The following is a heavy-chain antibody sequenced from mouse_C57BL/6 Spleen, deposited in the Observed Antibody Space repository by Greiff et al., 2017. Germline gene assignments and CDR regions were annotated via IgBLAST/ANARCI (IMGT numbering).Heavy chain of an antibody. V-gene: IGHV5-17*01. Sequence: EVMLVESGGGLVKPGGSLKLSCAASGFTFSDYGMHWVRQAPEKGLEWVAYISSGSSTIYYADTVKGRFTISRDNAKNTLFLQMTSLRSEDTAMYYCARVPYDGYYVEWYFDVWGTGTTVTVSS. D-gene: IGHD2-3*01. CDR2: ISSGSSTI. J-gene: IGHJ1*03. CDR3: ARVPYDGYYVEWYFDV. CDR1: GFTFSDYG.